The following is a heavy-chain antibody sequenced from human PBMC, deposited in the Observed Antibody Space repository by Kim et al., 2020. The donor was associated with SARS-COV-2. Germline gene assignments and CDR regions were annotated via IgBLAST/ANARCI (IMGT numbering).Heavy chain of an antibody. V-gene: IGHV4-34*01. J-gene: IGHJ6*02. CDR2: INHTGNT. CDR1: GGSFSDYN. CDR3: ARGRAGVVPAPVLGLGPYYAYYAVDV. Sequence: SETLSLTCAVYGGSFSDYNWSWIRQPPGQGLEWIGEINHTGNTNVSPSLKSRITISVDPSKSQFSLGLKSMTATDTAVYYCARGRAGVVPAPVLGLGPYYAYYAVDVWGRGTPVAVSS. D-gene: IGHD3-3*01.